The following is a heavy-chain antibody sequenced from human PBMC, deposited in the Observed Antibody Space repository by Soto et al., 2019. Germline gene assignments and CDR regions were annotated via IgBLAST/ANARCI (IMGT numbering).Heavy chain of an antibody. Sequence: QVQLVQSGAEVKKPGSSVKVSCKASGGTFSSSAISWVRQAPGQGLEWMGGIISIFGTANYAQKFQGRVTITADESTSTAYMELSSLRSEDKAVYYCASLLRGYSGTGDYWGQGTLVTVSS. CDR3: ASLLRGYSGTGDY. CDR2: IISIFGTA. CDR1: GGTFSSSA. D-gene: IGHD5-12*01. J-gene: IGHJ4*02. V-gene: IGHV1-69*12.